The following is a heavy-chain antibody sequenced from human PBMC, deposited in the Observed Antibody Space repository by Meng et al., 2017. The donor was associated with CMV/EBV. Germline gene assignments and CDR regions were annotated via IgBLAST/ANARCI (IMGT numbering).Heavy chain of an antibody. CDR1: GGSFSGYY. CDR3: ARGRILDIVVVAAAKGDGMDV. CDR2: INHSGST. J-gene: IGHJ6*02. D-gene: IGHD2-15*01. Sequence: GSLRLSCAVYGGSFSGYYWSWIRQPPGKGLEWIGEINHSGSTNYNPSLKSRVTISVDTSKNQFSLKLSSVTAADTAVYYCARGRILDIVVVAAAKGDGMDVWGQGTTVTVSS. V-gene: IGHV4-34*01.